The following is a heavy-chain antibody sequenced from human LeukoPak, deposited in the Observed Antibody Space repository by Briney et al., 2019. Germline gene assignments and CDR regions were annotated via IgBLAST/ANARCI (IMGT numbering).Heavy chain of an antibody. V-gene: IGHV4-34*01. J-gene: IGHJ5*02. D-gene: IGHD3-22*01. CDR2: INHSGST. CDR3: ARRITMIVVLASRGWFDP. Sequence: SETLSLTCAVYGGSFSGYYWSWIRQPPGKGLEWIGEINHSGSTNYNPSLKSRVTISVDTSKNQFSLKLSSVTAADTAVYYCARRITMIVVLASRGWFDPWGQGTLVTVSS. CDR1: GGSFSGYY.